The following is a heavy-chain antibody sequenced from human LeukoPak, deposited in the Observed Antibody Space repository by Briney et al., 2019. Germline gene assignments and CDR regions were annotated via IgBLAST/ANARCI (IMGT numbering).Heavy chain of an antibody. J-gene: IGHJ4*02. CDR3: AKGYSSSWYYFDY. V-gene: IGHV3-23*01. D-gene: IGHD6-13*01. Sequence: PGGSLRLSCAASGFTFSSYAMSWVRPAPGKGLEWVSAISGSGGSTYYADSVKGRFTISRDNSKNTLYLQMNSLRAEDTAVYYCAKGYSSSWYYFDYWGQGTLVTVSS. CDR2: ISGSGGST. CDR1: GFTFSSYA.